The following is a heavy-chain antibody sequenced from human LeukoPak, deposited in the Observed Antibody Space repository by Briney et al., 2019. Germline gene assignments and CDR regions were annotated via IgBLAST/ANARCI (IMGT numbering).Heavy chain of an antibody. D-gene: IGHD4-17*01. CDR1: GGSVSSSSYY. CDR2: IYYSGST. V-gene: IGHV4-39*07. CDR3: ARVVGFYGDYGGDAFDI. J-gene: IGHJ3*02. Sequence: SETLSLTCTVSGGSVSSSSYYWGWICQPPGKGLEWIGSIYYSGSTYYNPSLKSRVTISVDTSKNQFSLKLSSVTAADTAVYYCARVVGFYGDYGGDAFDIWGQGTMVTVSS.